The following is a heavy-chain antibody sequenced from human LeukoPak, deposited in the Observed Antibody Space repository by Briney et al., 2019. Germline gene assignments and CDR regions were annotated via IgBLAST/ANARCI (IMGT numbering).Heavy chain of an antibody. V-gene: IGHV4-61*02. J-gene: IGHJ4*02. D-gene: IGHD6-19*01. CDR1: GGSISSGSYY. CDR2: IYTSGST. Sequence: SETLSLTCTVSGGSISSGSYYWSWIRQPPGKGLEWIGRIYTSGSTNYNPSIKSRVTISVDTSKNQFSLKLSSVTAADTAVYYCARDRRAGAGPAFDYWGQGNLVIVSS. CDR3: ARDRRAGAGPAFDY.